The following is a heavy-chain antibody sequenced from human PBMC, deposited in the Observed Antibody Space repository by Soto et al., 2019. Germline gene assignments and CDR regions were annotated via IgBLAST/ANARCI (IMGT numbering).Heavy chain of an antibody. Sequence: SETLYLTCSVSGGSISSNSHYWVWIRQPPGKGLECIGSIYYNGDTHYNPSLKSRVTISVDTSKNQFSVKLNSVTAADTAVYYCARHQSVVVVTAARALDIWGQGTMVT. J-gene: IGHJ3*02. CDR2: IYYNGDT. D-gene: IGHD2-15*01. V-gene: IGHV4-39*01. CDR3: ARHQSVVVVTAARALDI. CDR1: GGSISSNSHY.